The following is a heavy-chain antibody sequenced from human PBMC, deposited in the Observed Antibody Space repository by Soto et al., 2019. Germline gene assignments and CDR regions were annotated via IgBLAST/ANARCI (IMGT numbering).Heavy chain of an antibody. Sequence: GGSLRLSCAASGFTFSSYGMHWFRQAPGKGLEWVAVISYDGSNKYYADSVKGRFTISRDNSKNTLYLQMNSLRAEDTAVYYCAKAPYSSGWYGDYWGQGTLVTVSS. J-gene: IGHJ4*02. CDR3: AKAPYSSGWYGDY. CDR2: ISYDGSNK. CDR1: GFTFSSYG. D-gene: IGHD6-19*01. V-gene: IGHV3-30*18.